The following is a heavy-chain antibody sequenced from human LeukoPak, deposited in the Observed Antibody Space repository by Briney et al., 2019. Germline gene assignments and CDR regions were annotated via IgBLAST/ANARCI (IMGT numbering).Heavy chain of an antibody. V-gene: IGHV4-34*01. CDR2: INHSGYT. Sequence: SETLSLTCAVSGVPFSNYYWSGVRQSPTKGLEWIGEINHSGYTNYNPSLKSRVTISIDTSKNQFSLMLTSVTAADTAVYYCTRAVAGHPDWGQGTLVTVSS. J-gene: IGHJ4*02. CDR3: TRAVAGHPD. D-gene: IGHD6-19*01. CDR1: GVPFSNYY.